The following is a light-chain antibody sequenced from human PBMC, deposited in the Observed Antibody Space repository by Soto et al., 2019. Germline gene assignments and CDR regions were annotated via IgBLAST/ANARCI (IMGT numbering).Light chain of an antibody. CDR2: GAS. CDR1: QSVRNNF. Sequence: EIVLTQSPGTLSLSPGERVTLSCRASQSVRNNFLAWYQHKPGQAPRFLIYGASTRATGIPDRFSGSGSGTDFTLTISSLQSEDFAVYFCQQYHIWPSWTFGQGTKVDI. V-gene: IGKV3-20*01. CDR3: QQYHIWPSWT. J-gene: IGKJ1*01.